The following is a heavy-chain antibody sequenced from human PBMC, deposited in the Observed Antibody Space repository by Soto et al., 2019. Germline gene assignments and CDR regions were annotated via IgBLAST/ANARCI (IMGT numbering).Heavy chain of an antibody. D-gene: IGHD2-2*01. Sequence: QVQLVQSGAEVKKTGSSVKVSCKASGGTFSNYAFSWVRQAPGQGLDWMGTLIPIFGTTNFAQKFQGRVTMTADESTTTVYMELSSLRSDDTAVYYCARELPAGPGTSREDAFDIWGQGTTVTVSS. CDR3: ARELPAGPGTSREDAFDI. CDR2: LIPIFGTT. J-gene: IGHJ3*02. V-gene: IGHV1-69*15. CDR1: GGTFSNYA.